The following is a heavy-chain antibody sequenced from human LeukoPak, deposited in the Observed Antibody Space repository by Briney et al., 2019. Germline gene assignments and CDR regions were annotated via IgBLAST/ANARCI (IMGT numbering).Heavy chain of an antibody. J-gene: IGHJ5*02. CDR1: GGTFSSYA. V-gene: IGHV1-69*04. CDR3: ARESIAAAGGGNWFDP. CDR2: IIPILGIA. D-gene: IGHD6-13*01. Sequence: SVKVSCKASGGTFSSYAISWVRQAPGQGLEWMGRIIPILGIANYAQKFQGRVTITADKSTSTAYMELSSLRSEDTAAYYCARESIAAAGGGNWFDPWGQGTLVTVSS.